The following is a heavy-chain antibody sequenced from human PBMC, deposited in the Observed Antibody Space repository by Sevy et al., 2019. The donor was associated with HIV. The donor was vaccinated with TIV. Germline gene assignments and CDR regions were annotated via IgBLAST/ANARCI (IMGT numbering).Heavy chain of an antibody. Sequence: GSLRLSCTVSGGSISSSTYYWGWIRQPPGKGLEWIGNIYYSGSTYYNPSLRSRVTISVDTSNNQFSLRLSSVTAADTAVYFCARQVAARNMITSGGVIVPWSRGTYLSDSWGQGTPVTVSS. D-gene: IGHD3-16*02. J-gene: IGHJ4*02. CDR1: GGSISSSTYY. CDR2: IYYSGST. V-gene: IGHV4-39*01. CDR3: ARQVAARNMITSGGVIVPWSRGTYLSDS.